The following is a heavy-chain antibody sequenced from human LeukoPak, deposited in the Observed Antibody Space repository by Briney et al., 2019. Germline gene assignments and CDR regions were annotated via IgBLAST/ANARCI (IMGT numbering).Heavy chain of an antibody. V-gene: IGHV4-59*08. CDR2: IYYSGST. J-gene: IGHJ5*02. Sequence: SETLSLTCTVSGGSISSYYWSWIRQPPGKGLEWIGYIYYSGSTNYNPSLKSRVTISVDTSKNQFSLKLSSVTAADTAVYYCARHRIVAGTWFDPWGQGTLVTVSS. CDR3: ARHRIVAGTWFDP. D-gene: IGHD6-19*01. CDR1: GGSISSYY.